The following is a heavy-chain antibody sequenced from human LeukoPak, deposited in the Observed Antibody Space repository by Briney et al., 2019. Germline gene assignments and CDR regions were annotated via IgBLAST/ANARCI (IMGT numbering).Heavy chain of an antibody. CDR3: AREGVLEWLLPDY. CDR2: ISSSSSTI. CDR1: GFTFSSYS. D-gene: IGHD3-3*01. V-gene: IGHV3-48*01. J-gene: IGHJ4*02. Sequence: GGSLRLSCAASGFTFSSYSMNWVRQAPGKGLEWVSYISSSSSTIYYADSVKGRFTISRDNAKNSLYLQMNSLRAEDTAVYYFAREGVLEWLLPDYWGQGTLVTVSS.